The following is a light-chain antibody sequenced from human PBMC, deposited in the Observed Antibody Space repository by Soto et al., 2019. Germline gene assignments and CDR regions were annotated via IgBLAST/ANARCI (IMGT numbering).Light chain of an antibody. V-gene: IGKV1-9*01. CDR3: QQVKRSPLT. J-gene: IGKJ4*01. Sequence: IQLTQSPSFLSASVGDRVSITCRASEDISSYLAWYQRKPGKAPKVLISGASTLQSGVPSSFSGSGSGTEFTLTISSLQPEDFATYYCQQVKRSPLTFGGGTKVEIK. CDR2: GAS. CDR1: EDISSY.